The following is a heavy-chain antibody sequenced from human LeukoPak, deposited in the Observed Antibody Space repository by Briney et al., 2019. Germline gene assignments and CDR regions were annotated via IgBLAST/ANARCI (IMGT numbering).Heavy chain of an antibody. Sequence: GGSLRLSCAASGFTFSGYSMNWVRRAPGKGLEWVSWISRSSDSIQYADSVKGRFTISRDNAKNTLYLQLNSLRGEDTALYYCAREKILERVGENPQNYYGLDVWGQGTTVIVSS. D-gene: IGHD3-10*01. CDR1: GFTFSGYS. CDR2: ISRSSDSI. V-gene: IGHV3-21*01. CDR3: AREKILERVGENPQNYYGLDV. J-gene: IGHJ6*02.